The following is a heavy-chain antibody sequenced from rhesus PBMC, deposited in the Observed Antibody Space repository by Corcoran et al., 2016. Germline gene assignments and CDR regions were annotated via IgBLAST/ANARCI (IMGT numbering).Heavy chain of an antibody. Sequence: EVQLVETGGGLVQPGGSLKLSCAASGFTFSSYGMSWVRQAPGKGLEWVSAINSDAVTTYYADSGKGRFTISIDNSKNTLSLQMNSLRAEDTAVYYCAVTAYYSGSDFDYWGQGVLVTVSS. CDR2: INSDAVTT. CDR1: GFTFSSYG. CDR3: AVTAYYSGSDFDY. J-gene: IGHJ4*01. V-gene: IGHV3S5*01. D-gene: IGHD3-16*01.